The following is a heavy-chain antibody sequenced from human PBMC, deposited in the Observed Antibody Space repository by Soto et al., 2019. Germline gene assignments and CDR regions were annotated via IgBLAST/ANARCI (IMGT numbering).Heavy chain of an antibody. D-gene: IGHD2-15*01. Sequence: QVQVQESGPGLVKPSGTLSLTCAVSGGSISNTNWWSWVRQPPGKGLEWIGEIYYSGSTNYNPSFKGRVTISVDTSKTQLSLQLSSVTAADTAVYYCARKKVAQGYFYGFDVWGQGTTVTVSS. V-gene: IGHV4-4*02. CDR3: ARKKVAQGYFYGFDV. J-gene: IGHJ6*02. CDR1: GGSISNTNW. CDR2: IYYSGST.